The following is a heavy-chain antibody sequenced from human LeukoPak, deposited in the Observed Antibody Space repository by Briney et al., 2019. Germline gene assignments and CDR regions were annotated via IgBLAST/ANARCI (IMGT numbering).Heavy chain of an antibody. J-gene: IGHJ4*02. CDR2: IYRSGGT. V-gene: IGHV3-53*01. CDR3: TRTIPPAH. D-gene: IGHD5-24*01. CDR1: GFPISSHY. Sequence: GGSLRLSCIASGFPISSHYISWVRQAPRRGLDWVSVIYRSGGTYFADSVKGRFTISRDDSQNTVSLQMNSLRVEDTAVYYCTRTIPPAHWGQGTLVTVSS.